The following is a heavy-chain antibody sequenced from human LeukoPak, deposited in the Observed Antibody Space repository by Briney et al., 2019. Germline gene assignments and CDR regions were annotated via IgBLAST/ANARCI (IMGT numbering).Heavy chain of an antibody. CDR1: GGSISSYY. J-gene: IGHJ4*02. CDR2: IYYSGST. D-gene: IGHD5-18*01. Sequence: SETLSLTCTVSGGSISSYYWSWIRQPPGKGLEWIGYIYYSGSTNYNPSLKSRVTISVDTSKNQFSLKLSSVTAADTAVYYCARGKRGYSYGYGYYFDYWGQGTLVTVSS. V-gene: IGHV4-59*12. CDR3: ARGKRGYSYGYGYYFDY.